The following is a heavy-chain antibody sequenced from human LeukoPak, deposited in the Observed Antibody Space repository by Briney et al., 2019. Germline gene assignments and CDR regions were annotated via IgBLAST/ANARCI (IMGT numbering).Heavy chain of an antibody. CDR3: ARGVCSSTSCYYYYYMDV. CDR2: IKQDGSEK. J-gene: IGHJ6*03. CDR1: GFTFSSYW. D-gene: IGHD2-2*01. V-gene: IGHV3-7*01. Sequence: GGSLRLSCAASGFTFSSYWMSWVRQAPGKGLEWVANIKQDGSEKYYVDSVKGRFTISRDNAKNSLYLQMNSLRAEDTAVYYCARGVCSSTSCYYYYYMDVWGKGTTVTVSS.